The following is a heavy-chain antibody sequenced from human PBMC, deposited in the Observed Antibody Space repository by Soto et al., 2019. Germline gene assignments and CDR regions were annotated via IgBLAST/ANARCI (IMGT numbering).Heavy chain of an antibody. CDR2: IYYSGST. D-gene: IGHD1-1*01. CDR3: ARARYNWNDVWIDP. V-gene: IGHV4-59*08. Sequence: PSETLSLTCTVSGGSISSDYWSWIRQPPGKGLEWIGYIYYSGSTNYNPSLKSRVTISVDTSKNQFSLKLSSVTAADTAVYYCARARYNWNDVWIDPWGQGTLVSVSS. CDR1: GGSISSDY. J-gene: IGHJ5*02.